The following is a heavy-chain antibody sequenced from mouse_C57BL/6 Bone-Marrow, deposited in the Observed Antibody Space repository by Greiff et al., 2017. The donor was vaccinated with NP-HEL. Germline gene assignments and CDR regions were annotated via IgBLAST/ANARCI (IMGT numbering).Heavy chain of an antibody. CDR2: ISNGGGST. D-gene: IGHD2-3*01. CDR3: ARLYDGYYGFAY. J-gene: IGHJ3*01. V-gene: IGHV5-12*01. CDR1: GFTFSDYY. Sequence: DVMLVESGGGLVQPGGSLKLSCAASGFTFSDYYMYWVRQTPEKRLEWVAYISNGGGSTYYPDTVKGRFTISRDNAKNTLYLQMSRLKSEDTAMYYFARLYDGYYGFAYWGQGTLVTVSA.